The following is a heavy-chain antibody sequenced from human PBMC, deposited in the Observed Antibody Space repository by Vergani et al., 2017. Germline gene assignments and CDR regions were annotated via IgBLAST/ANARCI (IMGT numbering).Heavy chain of an antibody. D-gene: IGHD6-6*01. CDR2: IYYSGST. CDR1: GGSISSSSYY. Sequence: QLQLQESGPGLVKPSETLSLTCTVSGGSISSSSYYWGWIRQPPGKGLEWIGSIYYSGSTYYNPSLKSRVTISVDTSKNQFSLKLSSVTAADTAVCYCSRAIAARPHRRLAEYFQHWGQGTLVTVSS. V-gene: IGHV4-39*07. CDR3: SRAIAARPHRRLAEYFQH. J-gene: IGHJ1*01.